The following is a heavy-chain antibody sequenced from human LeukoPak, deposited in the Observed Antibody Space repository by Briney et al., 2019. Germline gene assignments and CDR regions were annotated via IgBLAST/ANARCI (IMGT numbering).Heavy chain of an antibody. CDR2: INHSGNA. CDR3: ARGQGTVTTH. J-gene: IGHJ4*02. Sequence: PSETLSLTCAVSGGSFSGYYWTWIRQPPGKGLEWIGEINHSGNANYNPSLKNRVTISLDMSENHFSLKLTSVTAADTAVYYCARGQGTVTTHWGQGTLVTVSS. V-gene: IGHV4-34*01. CDR1: GGSFSGYY. D-gene: IGHD4-17*01.